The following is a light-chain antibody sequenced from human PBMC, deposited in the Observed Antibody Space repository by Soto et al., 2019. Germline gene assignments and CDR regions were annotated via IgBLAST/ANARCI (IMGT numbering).Light chain of an antibody. Sequence: QSVLTQPPSASGTPGQRVTISCSGSSSNIGSHTVNWYQQLPGTAPRLLIYNTYYRPSGVPDRFSGPKSGTSASLAISGLQSADEADYYCAAWDDSLNGVVFGGGTKLTVL. CDR2: NTY. V-gene: IGLV1-44*01. CDR1: SSNIGSHT. J-gene: IGLJ2*01. CDR3: AAWDDSLNGVV.